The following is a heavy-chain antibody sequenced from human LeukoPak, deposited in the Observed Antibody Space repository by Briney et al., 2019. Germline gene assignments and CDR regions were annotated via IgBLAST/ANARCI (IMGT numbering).Heavy chain of an antibody. D-gene: IGHD2/OR15-2a*01. CDR1: GFNFNSHW. J-gene: IGHJ5*02. V-gene: IGHV3-7*01. CDR3: ARDANLRGYNSWFDP. Sequence: PGGSLRLSCEGSGFNFNSHWMSWVRQAPGKGPEWVTNMDQDGNEKYYAGSVKGRFTVSRDNVKKSVYLQMDNVRADDTGVYYCARDANLRGYNSWFDPWGQGTLVTVSS. CDR2: MDQDGNEK.